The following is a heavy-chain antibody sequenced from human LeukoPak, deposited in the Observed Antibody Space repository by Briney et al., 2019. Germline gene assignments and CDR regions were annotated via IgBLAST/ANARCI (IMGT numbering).Heavy chain of an antibody. J-gene: IGHJ4*02. CDR2: ISGSGADT. Sequence: PGGSLRLSCGASGFTFSGYAMSWVRQAPGKGLQWVSAISGSGADTYYADSVKGRFTISRDNSKNTLYLQMNSLRAEDTAVYHCAKIPRGGDYFDCWGQGTLVTVSS. V-gene: IGHV3-23*01. CDR3: AKIPRGGDYFDC. D-gene: IGHD3-10*01. CDR1: GFTFSGYA.